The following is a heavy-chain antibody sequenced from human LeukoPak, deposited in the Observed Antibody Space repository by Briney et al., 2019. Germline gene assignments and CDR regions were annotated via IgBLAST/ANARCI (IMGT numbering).Heavy chain of an antibody. D-gene: IGHD5-18*01. CDR2: SSPYNGNT. CDR1: GYTFTSYG. V-gene: IGHV1-18*01. CDR3: ARALRDPVTQLWLLYYYYYYMDV. Sequence: GASVKVSCKASGYTFTSYGITWVRQAPGQGLEWMGWSSPYNGNTNYAQKFQGRVTMTTDTSISTAYMELSSLRSEDTAVYYCARALRDPVTQLWLLYYYYYYMDVWGKGTTVTISS. J-gene: IGHJ6*03.